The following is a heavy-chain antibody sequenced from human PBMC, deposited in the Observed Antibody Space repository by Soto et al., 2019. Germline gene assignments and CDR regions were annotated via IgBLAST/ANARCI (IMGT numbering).Heavy chain of an antibody. J-gene: IGHJ4*02. D-gene: IGHD6-19*01. CDR3: ARDGEQWLVRFDY. V-gene: IGHV3-48*02. CDR2: ISSSSSTI. Sequence: EVQLVESGGGLVQPGGSLRLSCAASGFTFSSYSMNWVRQAPGKGLEWVSYISSSSSTIYYADSVKGRFTISRDNAKNSLYLQKNSLRDEDTAVYYCARDGEQWLVRFDYWGQGTLVTVSS. CDR1: GFTFSSYS.